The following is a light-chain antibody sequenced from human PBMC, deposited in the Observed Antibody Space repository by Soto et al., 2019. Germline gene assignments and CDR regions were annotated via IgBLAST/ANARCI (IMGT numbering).Light chain of an antibody. CDR3: QSYDNSLSGSWV. J-gene: IGLJ3*02. V-gene: IGLV2-14*01. CDR2: EVT. CDR1: SSDVGGYNY. Sequence: QSALTQPASVSGSPGQSITISCTGTSSDVGGYNYVSWYQQYPGKAPKLMIHEVTNRPSGVSNRFSGSKSGNTASLTISGLQAEDEAHYYCQSYDNSLSGSWVFGGGTKLTVL.